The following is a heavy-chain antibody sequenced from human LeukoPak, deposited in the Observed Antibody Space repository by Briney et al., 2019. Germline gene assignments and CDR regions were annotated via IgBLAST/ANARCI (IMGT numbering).Heavy chain of an antibody. CDR2: ISYDGSNK. V-gene: IGHV3-30*04. CDR3: ARDGLIVASGYFDY. Sequence: HPGRSLRLSCAASGFTFSSYAMHWVRQAPGKGLEWVAVISYDGSNKYYADSVKGRFTISRDNSKNTLYLQMNSLRAEDMAVYYCARDGLIVASGYFDYWGQGTLVTVSS. CDR1: GFTFSSYA. J-gene: IGHJ4*02. D-gene: IGHD3-22*01.